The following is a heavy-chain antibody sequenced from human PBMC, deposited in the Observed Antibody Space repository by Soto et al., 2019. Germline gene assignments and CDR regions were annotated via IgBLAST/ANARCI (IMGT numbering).Heavy chain of an antibody. CDR2: ISSNGGST. D-gene: IGHD3-22*01. J-gene: IGHJ4*02. CDR3: WAVYYYDSSGYWYLTKVFDY. V-gene: IGHV3-64D*08. Sequence: GGSLRLSCSASGFTFSSYAMHWVRQAPGKGLEYVSAISSNGGSTYYADSVKGRFTISRDNSKNTLYLQMSSLRAEDTAVYYCWAVYYYDSSGYWYLTKVFDYWGQGTLVTVSS. CDR1: GFTFSSYA.